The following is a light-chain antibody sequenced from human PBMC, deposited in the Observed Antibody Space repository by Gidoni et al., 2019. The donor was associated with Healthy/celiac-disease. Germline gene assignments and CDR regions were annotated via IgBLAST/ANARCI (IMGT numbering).Light chain of an antibody. CDR1: RMDVVGYHY. Sequence: QSALTQPASVAGSPGPSITISCTGPRMDVVGYHYVSWYQQQPGKAPKLMIYEVNNRPSGVSNRCSVSKSGNTASLTISGLQAEDEADDYCSSYTSSSTPGFGGGTKLPVL. V-gene: IGLV2-14*01. CDR2: EVN. CDR3: SSYTSSSTPG. J-gene: IGLJ2*01.